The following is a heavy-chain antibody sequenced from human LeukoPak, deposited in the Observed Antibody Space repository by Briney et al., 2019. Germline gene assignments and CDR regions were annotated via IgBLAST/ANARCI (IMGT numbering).Heavy chain of an antibody. D-gene: IGHD1-26*01. V-gene: IGHV4-39*07. CDR2: IYYSGST. Sequence: SETLSLTCTVSGGSISSSSYYWGWIRQPPGKGLEWIGNIYYSGSTYYNPSLKSRVTISVDTSKNQFSLKLTSVTAADTAVYYCARELHSGSYYFDYWGQGTLVTVSS. J-gene: IGHJ4*02. CDR3: ARELHSGSYYFDY. CDR1: GGSISSSSYY.